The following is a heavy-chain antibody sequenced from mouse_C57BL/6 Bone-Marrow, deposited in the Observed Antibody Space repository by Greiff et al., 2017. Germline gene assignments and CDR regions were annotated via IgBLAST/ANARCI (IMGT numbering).Heavy chain of an antibody. V-gene: IGHV1-52*01. CDR1: GYTFTSYW. CDR3: ARSDYGSFYYYAMDY. D-gene: IGHD1-1*01. J-gene: IGHJ4*01. Sequence: QVQLQQPGAELVRPGSSVKLSCKASGYTFTSYWMHWVKQRPIQGLEWIGNIDPSDSETHYNQKFKDKATLTVDKSSSTAYMQLSSRTSEDSAVYYCARSDYGSFYYYAMDYWGDGTSVTDSS. CDR2: IDPSDSET.